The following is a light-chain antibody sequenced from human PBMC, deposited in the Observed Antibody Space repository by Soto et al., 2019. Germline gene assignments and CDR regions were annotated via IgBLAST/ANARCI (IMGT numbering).Light chain of an antibody. V-gene: IGKV1-5*01. CDR2: DVS. CDR3: QQYNSYLFT. J-gene: IGKJ3*01. Sequence: DIQMTQSPSTLSASVGDRVTITCRAGQSISSWLAWYQQKPGTAPKLLIYDVSSLESGVPSRFSGSGSGTEFALTISSLQPDDFATYCCQQYNSYLFTFGPGTKVDIK. CDR1: QSISSW.